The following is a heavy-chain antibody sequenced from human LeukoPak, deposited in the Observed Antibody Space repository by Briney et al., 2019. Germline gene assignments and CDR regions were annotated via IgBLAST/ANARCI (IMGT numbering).Heavy chain of an antibody. Sequence: PGGSLRLSCAASGFTFSSYTMSWVRQAPGKGLEWVSYISSSGGTIYYADSVKGRFTISRDNSKNTLYLQMNSLRVEDTAVYYCAKDPAVANTARRFQHWGQGTLVTVTS. J-gene: IGHJ1*01. CDR2: ISSSGGTI. D-gene: IGHD6-19*01. CDR3: AKDPAVANTARRFQH. V-gene: IGHV3-23*01. CDR1: GFTFSSYT.